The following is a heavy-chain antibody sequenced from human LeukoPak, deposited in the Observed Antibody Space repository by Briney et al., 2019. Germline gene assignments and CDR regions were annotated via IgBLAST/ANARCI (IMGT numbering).Heavy chain of an antibody. Sequence: GASVKVSCKASGYTFTSYGISWVRQAPGQGFEWMGWISAYNGNTNYAQKLQGRVTMTTDTSTSTAYMELRSLRSDDTAVYYCASASGTTGAHYYYYGMDVWGQGTTVTVSS. D-gene: IGHD1-1*01. J-gene: IGHJ6*02. CDR3: ASASGTTGAHYYYYGMDV. CDR1: GYTFTSYG. V-gene: IGHV1-18*01. CDR2: ISAYNGNT.